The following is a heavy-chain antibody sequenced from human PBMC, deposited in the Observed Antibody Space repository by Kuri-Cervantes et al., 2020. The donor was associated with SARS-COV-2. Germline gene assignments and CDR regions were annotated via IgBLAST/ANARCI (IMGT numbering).Heavy chain of an antibody. J-gene: IGHJ5*02. CDR2: VNHRGST. V-gene: IGHV4-34*01. D-gene: IGHD4-11*01. Sequence: GSLRLSCAFYGESLSGYYWNWIRQSPGKGLEWIGEVNHRGSTNYNPSLKSRVTISVDTSKNQFSLKLSSVTAADTAVYYCARGGDYSNWFDPWGQGTLVTVSS. CDR3: ARGGDYSNWFDP. CDR1: GESLSGYY.